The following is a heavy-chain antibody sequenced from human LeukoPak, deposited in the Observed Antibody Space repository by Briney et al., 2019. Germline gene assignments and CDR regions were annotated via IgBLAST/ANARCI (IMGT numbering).Heavy chain of an antibody. V-gene: IGHV1-46*01. J-gene: IGHJ4*02. D-gene: IGHD3-22*01. CDR1: GYTFTSYY. CDR2: INPSGGST. Sequence: ASVKVSCKASGYTFTSYYMHWVRQAPGQGLEWMGIINPSGGSTSYAQKFQGRVTMTRDTSTSTVYMELSSLRSEDTAVYYCAREISPRFGTMIVMVTPPLTGWGQGTLVTVSS. CDR3: AREISPRFGTMIVMVTPPLTG.